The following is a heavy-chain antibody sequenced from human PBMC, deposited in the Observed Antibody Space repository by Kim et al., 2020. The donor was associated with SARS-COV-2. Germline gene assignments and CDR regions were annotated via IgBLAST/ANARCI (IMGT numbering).Heavy chain of an antibody. Sequence: GGSLRLSCAASGLTFSSYGMHWVRQAPGKGLEWVAVISYDGSNKYYADSVKGRFTISRDNSKNTLYLQMNSLRAEDTAVYYCATNEGVEMATILYYGMDVWGQGTTVTVSS. CDR3: ATNEGVEMATILYYGMDV. V-gene: IGHV3-33*05. J-gene: IGHJ6*02. CDR2: ISYDGSNK. D-gene: IGHD5-12*01. CDR1: GLTFSSYG.